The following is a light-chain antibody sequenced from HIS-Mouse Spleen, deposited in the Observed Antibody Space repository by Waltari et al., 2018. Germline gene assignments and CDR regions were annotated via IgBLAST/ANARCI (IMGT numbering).Light chain of an antibody. CDR2: WAS. CDR1: QSVLYSSNNKNY. CDR3: QQYYSTPYT. J-gene: IGKJ2*01. Sequence: DIVMTQSPDSLAVSLCERATINCKCSQSVLYSSNNKNYLAWYQQKPGQPPKLLIYWASTRESGVPDRFSGRGSGTDFTLTISSLQAEDVAVYYCQQYYSTPYTFGQGTKLEIK. V-gene: IGKV4-1*01.